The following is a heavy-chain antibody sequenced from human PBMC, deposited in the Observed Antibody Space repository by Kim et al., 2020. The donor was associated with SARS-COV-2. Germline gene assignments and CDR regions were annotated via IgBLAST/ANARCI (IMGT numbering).Heavy chain of an antibody. D-gene: IGHD3-3*01. V-gene: IGHV3-11*01. CDR3: ARDNKEIRFLEWYRYYYYMDV. J-gene: IGHJ6*03. CDR1: GFTFSDYY. Sequence: GGSLRLSCAASGFTFSDYYMSWIRQAPGKGLEWVSYISSSGSTIYYADSVKGRFTISRDNAKNSLYLQMNSLRAGDTAVYYCARDNKEIRFLEWYRYYYYMDVWGKGTTVTVSS. CDR2: ISSSGSTI.